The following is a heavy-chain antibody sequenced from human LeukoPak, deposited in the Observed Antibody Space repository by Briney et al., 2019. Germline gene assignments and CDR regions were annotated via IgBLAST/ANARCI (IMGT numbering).Heavy chain of an antibody. D-gene: IGHD6-13*01. CDR3: ARELEQQLVLGWFDP. CDR2: IYYSGTT. J-gene: IGHJ5*02. Sequence: SETLSLTCTVSGGSISSNNYYWGWIRQPPGKGLEWIGSIYYSGTTYYNPSLRVTISLDTSKNQFSLNLSSVTAADTAVYYCARELEQQLVLGWFDPWGQGTLVTVSS. CDR1: GGSISSNNYY. V-gene: IGHV4-39*07.